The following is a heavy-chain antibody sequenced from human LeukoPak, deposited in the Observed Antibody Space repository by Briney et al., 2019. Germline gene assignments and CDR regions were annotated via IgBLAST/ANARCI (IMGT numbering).Heavy chain of an antibody. CDR3: AKGVGRDYGSGTYTDYYYYYMDV. CDR1: GFTFSSYS. V-gene: IGHV3-23*01. CDR2: ISGSGYST. D-gene: IGHD3-10*01. Sequence: PGGSLRLSCAASGFTFSSYSMNWVRQAPGKGLEWVSAISGSGYSTYYADSVKGRFIISRDNSKNTLYLQMNSLRAEDTAVYYCAKGVGRDYGSGTYTDYYYYYMDVWGKGTTVTVSS. J-gene: IGHJ6*03.